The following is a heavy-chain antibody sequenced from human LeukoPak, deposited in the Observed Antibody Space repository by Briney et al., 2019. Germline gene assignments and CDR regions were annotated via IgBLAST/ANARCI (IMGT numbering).Heavy chain of an antibody. CDR3: AKDLTPAADGTYFDY. J-gene: IGHJ4*02. D-gene: IGHD6-13*01. CDR1: GFTFRNYG. V-gene: IGHV3-30*02. CDR2: IRYDGSNK. Sequence: GGSLRLSCAASGFTFRNYGMHWVRQAPGKGLEWVAFIRYDGSNKYYADSVKGRFTISRDNSKNTLYLQMNSLRAEDTAVFYCAKDLTPAADGTYFDYWGQGTLVTVSS.